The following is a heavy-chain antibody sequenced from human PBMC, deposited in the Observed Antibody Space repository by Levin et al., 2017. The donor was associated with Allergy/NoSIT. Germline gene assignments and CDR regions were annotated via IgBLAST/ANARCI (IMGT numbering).Heavy chain of an antibody. D-gene: IGHD1-1*01. CDR3: AKLSGTTIGYYYYYMNV. CDR1: GFSFSDYA. J-gene: IGHJ6*03. Sequence: GESLKISCAASGFSFSDYAMTWVRQAPGKGLEWVSGVSGSGDDSYYADSVKGRFTISRDNSKNTLFLQMKSLRAEDTAEYYCAKLSGTTIGYYYYYMNVWGRGTTVTVSS. CDR2: VSGSGDDS. V-gene: IGHV3-23*01.